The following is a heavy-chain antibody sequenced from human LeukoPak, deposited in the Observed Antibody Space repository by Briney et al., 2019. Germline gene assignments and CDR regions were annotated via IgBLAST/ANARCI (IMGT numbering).Heavy chain of an antibody. V-gene: IGHV3-30*02. CDR3: AKDMPAPYFDY. Sequence: GGSLRLSCAASGFTFDDYAMHWVRQAPGKGLEWVAFIRSDGSKKYYADSVKGRFTISRDNSKNTLYLQLNSLRAEDTAVYYCAKDMPAPYFDYWGQGTLVTVSS. D-gene: IGHD2-2*01. CDR2: IRSDGSKK. CDR1: GFTFDDYA. J-gene: IGHJ4*02.